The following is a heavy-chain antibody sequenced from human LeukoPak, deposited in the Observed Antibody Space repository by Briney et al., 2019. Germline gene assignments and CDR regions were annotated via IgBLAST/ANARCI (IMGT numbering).Heavy chain of an antibody. CDR3: ARDQGGVGY. J-gene: IGHJ4*02. D-gene: IGHD3-16*01. Sequence: GGSLRLSCAASGFPFSNCALTWVRQGPGKGLEWVSGLSGSGISTYYADSVKGRFTISRDNSKNTLYLQMNSLRAEDTAVYYCARDQGGVGYWGQGTLVTVSS. V-gene: IGHV3-23*01. CDR1: GFPFSNCA. CDR2: LSGSGIST.